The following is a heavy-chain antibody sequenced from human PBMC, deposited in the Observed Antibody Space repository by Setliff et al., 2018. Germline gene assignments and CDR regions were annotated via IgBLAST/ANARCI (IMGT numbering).Heavy chain of an antibody. J-gene: IGHJ4*02. D-gene: IGHD6-19*01. CDR3: ARDQFSSGWYGAPESYFDL. CDR2: IQHTGTT. V-gene: IGHV4-59*01. CDR1: GDSIRSYY. Sequence: PSETLSLTCIVSGDSIRSYYWSWIRQSPGKGLEWIGYIQHTGTTKYNPSLGSRISMSVDTSKKQFSLKLNSVTAADTAVYYCARDQFSSGWYGAPESYFDLWGQGILVTV.